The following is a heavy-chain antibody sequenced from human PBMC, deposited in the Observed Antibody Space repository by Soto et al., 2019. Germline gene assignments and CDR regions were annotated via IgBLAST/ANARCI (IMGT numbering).Heavy chain of an antibody. V-gene: IGHV4-59*08. Sequence: PSETLSLTCTVSGGSISSYDWSWIRQHPGKGLEWIGYIYYSGSTNYNPSLKSRVTISVDTSKNQFSLKLSSVTAADTAVYYCARTTYYYGSGSYWNFDYWGQGTLVTVSS. CDR2: IYYSGST. CDR1: GGSISSYD. D-gene: IGHD3-10*01. CDR3: ARTTYYYGSGSYWNFDY. J-gene: IGHJ4*02.